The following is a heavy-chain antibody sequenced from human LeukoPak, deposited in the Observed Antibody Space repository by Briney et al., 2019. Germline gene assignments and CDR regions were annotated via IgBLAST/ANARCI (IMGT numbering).Heavy chain of an antibody. D-gene: IGHD6-13*01. Sequence: SETLSLTCTVSGGSISSYYWSWIRQPAGKGLEWIGRIYTSGSTNYNPSLKSRVTISVDTSKNQFSLKLSSVTAADTAVYYCARGGYSSSWYWFDPWGQGTLVTVSS. CDR2: IYTSGST. J-gene: IGHJ5*02. CDR1: GGSISSYY. V-gene: IGHV4-4*07. CDR3: ARGGYSSSWYWFDP.